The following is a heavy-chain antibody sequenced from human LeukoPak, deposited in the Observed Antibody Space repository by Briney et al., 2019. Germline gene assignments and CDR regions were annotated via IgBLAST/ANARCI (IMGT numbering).Heavy chain of an antibody. CDR2: ISSSSSYK. CDR1: GFTFSDYY. CDR3: ARAYSSGWYYYGMDL. Sequence: GGALRLSCAASGFTFSDYYMRWVGQAPGKGVERVSYISSSSSYKNYADSVKGRVTISRENSKNTLYIKMNRLRAEDTAVYYCARAYSSGWYYYGMDLWGQGTTVTVSS. D-gene: IGHD6-19*01. J-gene: IGHJ6*02. V-gene: IGHV3-11*06.